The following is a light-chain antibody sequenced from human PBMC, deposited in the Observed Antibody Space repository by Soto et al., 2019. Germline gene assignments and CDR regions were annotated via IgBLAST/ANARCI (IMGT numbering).Light chain of an antibody. CDR1: SGHSSYA. V-gene: IGLV4-69*01. CDR2: VNTDGSH. J-gene: IGLJ2*01. CDR3: QTWGAGFSVV. Sequence: QLVLTQSPSASASLGASVKLTCTLSSGHSSYAIAWHQQQPEKGPRYLMKVNTDGSHNKGDGIPDRFSGSSSGAERYLTISSLQSEDEADYYCQTWGAGFSVVFGGGTKLTV.